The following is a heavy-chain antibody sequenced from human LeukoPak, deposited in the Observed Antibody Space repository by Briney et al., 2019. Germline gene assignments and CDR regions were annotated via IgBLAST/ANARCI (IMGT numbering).Heavy chain of an antibody. CDR3: ARSVIVPAIVADYYTYMDV. V-gene: IGHV4-38-2*01. CDR1: AYSISSNYY. J-gene: IGHJ6*03. CDR2: IYHRGNT. Sequence: SETLSLTCAVSAYSISSNYYWGCSRPPPGKGLEWIGIIYHRGNTDYNPSLQSRVTISIDTPKNEFSLKVNSVTAADTAVYYCARSVIVPAIVADYYTYMDVWGRGISVTVSS. D-gene: IGHD2-2*01.